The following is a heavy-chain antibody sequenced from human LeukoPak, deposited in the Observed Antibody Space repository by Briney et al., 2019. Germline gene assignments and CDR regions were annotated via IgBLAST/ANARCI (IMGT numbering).Heavy chain of an antibody. J-gene: IGHJ4*02. Sequence: ASVKVSCKASGYTFSSHAMNWVRQAPGQRLEWMGWINSGNGDTKYSQKFQGRVTITSDTSASTAYMELSSLRSEDTAVYYCATRPGIAGAGFDYWGQGTLVTASA. CDR3: ATRPGIAGAGFDY. D-gene: IGHD6-19*01. CDR1: GYTFSSHA. CDR2: INSGNGDT. V-gene: IGHV1-3*01.